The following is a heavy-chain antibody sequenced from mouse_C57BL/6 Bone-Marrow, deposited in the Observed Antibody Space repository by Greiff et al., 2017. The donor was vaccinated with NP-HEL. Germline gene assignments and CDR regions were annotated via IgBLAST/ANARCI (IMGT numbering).Heavy chain of an antibody. Sequence: EVKLMESGGGLVKPGGSLKLSCAASGFTFSDYGMHWVRQAPEKGLEWVAYISSGSSTIYYADTVKGRFTISRDNAKNTLFLQMTSLRSEDTAMYYCVRRGAYYYAMDYWGQGTSVTVSS. CDR1: GFTFSDYG. J-gene: IGHJ4*01. CDR2: ISSGSSTI. CDR3: VRRGAYYYAMDY. D-gene: IGHD2-12*01. V-gene: IGHV5-17*01.